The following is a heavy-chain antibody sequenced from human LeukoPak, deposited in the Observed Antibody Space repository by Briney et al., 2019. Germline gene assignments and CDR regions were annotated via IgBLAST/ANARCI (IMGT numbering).Heavy chain of an antibody. D-gene: IGHD7-27*01. CDR1: GGSFSGYY. CDR3: ARYGEIGPPPNYFDY. CDR2: INHSGST. Sequence: SETLSLTCAVYGGSFSGYYWSWIRQPPGKGLEWIGEINHSGSTNYNPSLKSRVTISVDTSKNQFSLKLSSVTAADTAVYYCARYGEIGPPPNYFDYWGQGTLVTVSS. J-gene: IGHJ4*02. V-gene: IGHV4-34*01.